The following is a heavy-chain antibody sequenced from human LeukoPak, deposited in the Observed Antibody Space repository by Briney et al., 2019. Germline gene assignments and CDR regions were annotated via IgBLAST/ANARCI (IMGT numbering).Heavy chain of an antibody. CDR3: ARVTQGGWYFDY. J-gene: IGHJ4*02. CDR1: GFTFSSYA. V-gene: IGHV3-30-3*01. Sequence: GGSLRLSCAASGFTFSSYAMHWVRQAPGKGLEWVAVISYDGSNEYYADSVKGRFTISRDNSKNTLYLPMNSLRAEDTAVYYCARVTQGGWYFDYWGQGTLVTVSS. D-gene: IGHD2-15*01. CDR2: ISYDGSNE.